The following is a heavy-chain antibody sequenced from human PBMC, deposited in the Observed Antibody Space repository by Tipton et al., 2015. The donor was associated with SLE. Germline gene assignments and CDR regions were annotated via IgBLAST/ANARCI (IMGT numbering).Heavy chain of an antibody. CDR2: IYYSGST. CDR3: ARLSIAAAGTFGY. D-gene: IGHD6-13*01. CDR1: GGSISSHY. J-gene: IGHJ4*02. V-gene: IGHV4-59*08. Sequence: TLSLTCTVSGGSISSHYWSWIRQPPGKGLEWIGYIYYSGSTYYNPSLKSRVTISVDTSKNQFSLKLSSVTAADTAVYYCARLSIAAAGTFGYWGQGTLVPVSS.